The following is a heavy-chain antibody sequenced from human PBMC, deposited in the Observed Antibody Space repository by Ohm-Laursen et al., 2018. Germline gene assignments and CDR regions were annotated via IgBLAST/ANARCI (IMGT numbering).Heavy chain of an antibody. CDR2: ISTYNDNT. D-gene: IGHD6-19*01. Sequence: ASVKVSCKVSGYTFTNYGVSWVRQAAGQGLEWMGWISTYNDNTNYAQKFRGRVTMTTDTSTSTAYMELRSLRSDDTAIYYCARDQDSSVSSSYGMDVWGQGTRVTVSS. CDR1: GYTFTNYG. CDR3: ARDQDSSVSSSYGMDV. V-gene: IGHV1-18*01. J-gene: IGHJ6*02.